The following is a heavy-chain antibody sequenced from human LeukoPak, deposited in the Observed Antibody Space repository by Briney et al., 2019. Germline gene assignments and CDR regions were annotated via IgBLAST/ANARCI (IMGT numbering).Heavy chain of an antibody. J-gene: IGHJ5*02. V-gene: IGHV3-21*01. CDR1: GFTLSIYS. CDR3: ARDARPIAAAFNWFDP. D-gene: IGHD6-13*01. CDR2: ISSKSSYI. Sequence: GGCLRLSRAASGFTLSIYSINWVRQAPGKGLEWVSSISSKSSYIYYADSVKGRFTISRDNAKNSLYLQMNSLRAEDTAVYYCARDARPIAAAFNWFDPWGQGTLVTVSS.